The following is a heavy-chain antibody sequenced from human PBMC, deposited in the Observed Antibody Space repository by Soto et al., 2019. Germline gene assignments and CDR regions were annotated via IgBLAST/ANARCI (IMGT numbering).Heavy chain of an antibody. J-gene: IGHJ2*01. V-gene: IGHV3-30*18. CDR3: AKDRTAAGTSHWYFDL. CDR2: ISYDGSNK. CDR1: GFTFSSYG. D-gene: IGHD6-13*01. Sequence: QVQLVESGGGVVQPGRSLRLSCAASGFTFSSYGMHWVRQAPGKGLEWVAVISYDGSNKYYADSVKGRFTISRDNSKNTLYLQMNSLRAEDTAVYYCAKDRTAAGTSHWYFDLWGRGTLVTVSS.